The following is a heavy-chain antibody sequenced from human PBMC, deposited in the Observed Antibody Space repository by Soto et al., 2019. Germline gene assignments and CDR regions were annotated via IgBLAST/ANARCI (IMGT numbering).Heavy chain of an antibody. J-gene: IGHJ5*02. D-gene: IGHD2-15*01. V-gene: IGHV4-34*01. CDR3: ARGSKDIVVVVAATQRRPLPHVFDP. CDR1: GGSFSGYY. Sequence: PSETLSLTCAVYGGSFSGYYWSWIRQPPGKGLEWIGEINHSGSTNYNPSLKSRVTISVDTSKNQFSLKLSSVTAADTAVYYCARGSKDIVVVVAATQRRPLPHVFDPWGRGTLVTVSS. CDR2: INHSGST.